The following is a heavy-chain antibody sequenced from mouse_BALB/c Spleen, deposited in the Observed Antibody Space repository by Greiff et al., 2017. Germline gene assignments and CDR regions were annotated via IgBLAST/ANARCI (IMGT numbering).Heavy chain of an antibody. Sequence: QVQLQQPGAELVKPGASVKLSCKASGYTFTSYWMHWVKQRPGQGLEWIGEINPSNGRTNYNEKFKGKATMTVDKSSSTAYMELARLTSEDSAIYYCAREPHGNFIAYWGQGTLVTVSA. J-gene: IGHJ3*01. V-gene: IGHV1S81*02. D-gene: IGHD2-1*01. CDR3: AREPHGNFIAY. CDR2: INPSNGRT. CDR1: GYTFTSYW.